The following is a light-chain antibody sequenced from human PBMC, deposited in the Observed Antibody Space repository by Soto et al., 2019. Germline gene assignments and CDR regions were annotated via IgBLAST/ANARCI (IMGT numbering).Light chain of an antibody. CDR2: EVR. J-gene: IGLJ1*01. CDR1: ASDVGAYDY. V-gene: IGLV2-14*01. Sequence: QSALTQPASVSGSPGQSITISCTGTASDVGAYDYVSWYQHHPGKPPKLLIFEVRDRPSGVSNRFSGSKSGNTASLTISGLQPEDEADYFCSSSTSSSTLVFGTVT. CDR3: SSSTSSSTLV.